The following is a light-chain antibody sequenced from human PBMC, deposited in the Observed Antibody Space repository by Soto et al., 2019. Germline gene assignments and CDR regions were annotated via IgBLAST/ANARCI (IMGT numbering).Light chain of an antibody. V-gene: IGKV1-39*01. CDR1: QGIRNY. J-gene: IGKJ4*01. CDR3: QQTYNTPLT. Sequence: DIQMTHSPSSLSASVVDRFTITCLSSQGIRNYLNWYQQKVGKAPKLLIDFASNLQSGVPSRFSGSGSGTDFTLTITSLQPADFATYYCQQTYNTPLTFGGGTKVDI. CDR2: FAS.